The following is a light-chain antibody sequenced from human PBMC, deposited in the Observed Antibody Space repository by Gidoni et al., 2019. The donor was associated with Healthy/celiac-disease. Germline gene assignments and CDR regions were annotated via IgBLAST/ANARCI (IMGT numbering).Light chain of an antibody. V-gene: IGKV1-33*01. J-gene: IGKJ4*01. CDR2: DAS. CDR3: QQCDNLPLT. CDR1: QDISNY. Sequence: DIQMTQSPSSLSASVGDRVTITCQASQDISNYLNWYQQKPGKAPKLLIYDASNLETGVPSRFSGSGSGTDFTFTISRLQPEDIATYYWQQCDNLPLTFGGGTKVEIK.